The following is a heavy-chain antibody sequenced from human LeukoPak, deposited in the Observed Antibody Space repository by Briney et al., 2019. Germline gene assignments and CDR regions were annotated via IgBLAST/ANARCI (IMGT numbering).Heavy chain of an antibody. CDR3: AKGELEYCSGVRCYSFDY. V-gene: IGHV4-59*01. J-gene: IGHJ4*02. CDR1: GGSIGNFY. Sequence: SETLSLTCTVSGGSIGNFYWNWIRQSPGKGLEWIGYIYYSGTTNYNPSLKSRVTISLGMSSNQFSLRLDSVTAADTAVYYCAKGELEYCSGVRCYSFDYWGQGTLVTVSS. CDR2: IYYSGTT. D-gene: IGHD2-15*01.